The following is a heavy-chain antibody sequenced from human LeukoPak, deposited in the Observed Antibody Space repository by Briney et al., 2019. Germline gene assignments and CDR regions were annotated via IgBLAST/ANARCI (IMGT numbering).Heavy chain of an antibody. Sequence: GGSLRLSCAASGFTFRSYAMQWVRQAPGKGLEWVSYITYNSGTIFYADSVKGRFTISRDNAKDSLYLQMSSLRDGDTAVYYCARDSGYSYADDYWGQGTLVTVSS. J-gene: IGHJ4*02. V-gene: IGHV3-48*02. CDR2: ITYNSGTI. CDR1: GFTFRSYA. CDR3: ARDSGYSYADDY. D-gene: IGHD5-18*01.